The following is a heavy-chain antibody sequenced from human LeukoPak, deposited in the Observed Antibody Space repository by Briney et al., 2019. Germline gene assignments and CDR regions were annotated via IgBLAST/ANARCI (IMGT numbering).Heavy chain of an antibody. CDR1: GFTFSSYA. CDR3: ARGDCTNGVCYPEPFDY. D-gene: IGHD2-8*01. J-gene: IGHJ4*02. Sequence: GGSLRLSCAASGFTFSSYAMSWVRQAPGKGLEWVSSISSSSSYIYYADSVKGRFTISRDNAKNSLYLQMNSLRAEDTAVYYCARGDCTNGVCYPEPFDYWGQGTLVTVSS. CDR2: ISSSSSYI. V-gene: IGHV3-21*01.